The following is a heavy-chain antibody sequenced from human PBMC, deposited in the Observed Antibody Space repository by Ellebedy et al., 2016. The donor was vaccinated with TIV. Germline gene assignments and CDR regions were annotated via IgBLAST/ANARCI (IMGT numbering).Heavy chain of an antibody. D-gene: IGHD3-16*01. Sequence: GESLKISCQGSGFTSTIYWNTWVRHMPGKGLEWMGSIDPSDSSTNYSPSFQGHVTMSVDKSTSTAHLQWGSLRASDSAMYYCAILGELFFDYWGQGTLVTVSS. V-gene: IGHV5-10-1*01. CDR3: AILGELFFDY. J-gene: IGHJ4*02. CDR2: IDPSDSST. CDR1: GFTSTIYW.